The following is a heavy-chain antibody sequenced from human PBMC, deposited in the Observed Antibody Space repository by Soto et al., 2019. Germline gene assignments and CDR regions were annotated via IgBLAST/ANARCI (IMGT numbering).Heavy chain of an antibody. CDR2: IYYSGTT. CDR1: DGSISSSKYF. D-gene: IGHD2-15*01. CDR3: ARHAGGGRFYYGMDV. Sequence: SETLSLTCTVSDGSISSSKYFWGWFRQPPGEGLEWIANIYYSGTTFYNPSLKSRITISVDTSKNQFSLTLTSVTAADTAIYYCARHAGGGRFYYGMDVWGQGTTVTVSS. V-gene: IGHV4-39*01. J-gene: IGHJ6*02.